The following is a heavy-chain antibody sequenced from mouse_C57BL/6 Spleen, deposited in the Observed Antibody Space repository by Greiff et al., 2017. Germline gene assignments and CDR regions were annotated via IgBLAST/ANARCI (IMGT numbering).Heavy chain of an antibody. V-gene: IGHV5-12*01. Sequence: EVHLVESGGGLVQPGGSLKLSCAASGFTFSDYYMYWVRQTPEKRLEWVAYISNGGGSTYYPATVKGRFTISRDNAKNTLYLQMSRLKSEDTAMYYCARDYYGSSYGYFDVWGTGTTVTVSS. J-gene: IGHJ1*03. CDR1: GFTFSDYY. CDR2: ISNGGGST. CDR3: ARDYYGSSYGYFDV. D-gene: IGHD1-1*01.